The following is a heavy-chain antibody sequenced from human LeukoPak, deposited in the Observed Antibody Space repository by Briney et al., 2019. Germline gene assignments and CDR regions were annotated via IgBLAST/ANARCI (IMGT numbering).Heavy chain of an antibody. J-gene: IGHJ4*02. CDR1: GSTFSSYG. CDR3: AKDANLLWFGEPTSVSVDY. D-gene: IGHD3-10*01. Sequence: GGSLRLSCAASGSTFSSYGMHWVRQAPGKGLEWVAVISYDGSNKYYADSVKGRFTISRDNSKNTLYLQMNSLRAEDTAVYYCAKDANLLWFGEPTSVSVDYWGRGTLVTVSS. CDR2: ISYDGSNK. V-gene: IGHV3-30*18.